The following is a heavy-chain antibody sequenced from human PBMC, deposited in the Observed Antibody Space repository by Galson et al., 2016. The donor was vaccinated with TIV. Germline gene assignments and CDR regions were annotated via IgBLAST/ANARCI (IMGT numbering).Heavy chain of an antibody. D-gene: IGHD2/OR15-2a*01. Sequence: SVKVSCKASGGIFSSYSVNWVRQAPGQGPEWMGGIISIFKIANYAQKFQGRVSITMDESTGTGYMELTSLKSEDTAVFYCVGGQGGNYKRYYFGPTGQSSIACSLPPGTLLQEHLWG. CDR1: GGIFSSYS. J-gene: IGHJ6*01. V-gene: IGHV1-69*05. CDR2: IISIFKIA. CDR3: VGGQGGNYKRYYFGPTGQSSIACSLPPGTLLQEHL.